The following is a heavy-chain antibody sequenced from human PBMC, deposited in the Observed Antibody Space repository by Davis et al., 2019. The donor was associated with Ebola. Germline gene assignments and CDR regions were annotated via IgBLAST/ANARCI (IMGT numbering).Heavy chain of an antibody. CDR3: ERRRIAARPIDY. CDR2: INHSGST. Sequence: GSLRLSCAVYGGSFSGYYWSWIRQPPGKGLEWIGAINHSGSTNYNPSLKSRVTISVDTSKNQFSLKLSLVTAAETAVYYCERRRIAARPIDYWGQGTLVTVSS. CDR1: GGSFSGYY. V-gene: IGHV4-34*01. D-gene: IGHD6-6*01. J-gene: IGHJ4*02.